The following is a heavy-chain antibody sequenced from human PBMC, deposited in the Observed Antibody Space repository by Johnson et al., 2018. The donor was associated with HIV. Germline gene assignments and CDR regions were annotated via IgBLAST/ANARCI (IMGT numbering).Heavy chain of an antibody. J-gene: IGHJ3*02. CDR1: GFTFSSYW. CDR3: ARDWDYVHAPPAGPFDI. D-gene: IGHD4-17*01. Sequence: ASGFTFSSYWMSWVRQAPGKGLEWVANIKQDGSEKYYVDSVKGRFTISRDNVKKSLYLQMNSLRAEDTAVYYCARDWDYVHAPPAGPFDIWGQGTMVTVSS. V-gene: IGHV3-7*01. CDR2: IKQDGSEK.